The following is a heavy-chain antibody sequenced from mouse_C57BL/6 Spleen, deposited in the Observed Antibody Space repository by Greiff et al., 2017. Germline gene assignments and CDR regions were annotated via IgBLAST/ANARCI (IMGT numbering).Heavy chain of an antibody. CDR3: ARYYDGYYFDY. CDR2: IYPGDGDT. V-gene: IGHV1-82*01. D-gene: IGHD2-3*01. J-gene: IGHJ2*01. Sequence: VKLQQSGPELVKPGASVKISCKASGYAFSSSWMNWVKQRPGKGLEWIGRIYPGDGDTNYNGKFKGKATLTADKSSSTAYMQLSSLPSEDSAVYFCARYYDGYYFDYWGQGTTLTVSS. CDR1: GYAFSSSW.